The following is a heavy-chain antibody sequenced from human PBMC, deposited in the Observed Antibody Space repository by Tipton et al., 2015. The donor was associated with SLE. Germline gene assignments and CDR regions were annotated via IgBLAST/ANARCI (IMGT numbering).Heavy chain of an antibody. CDR3: ARVRSSSWGAFDI. CDR1: GFTVSSNY. V-gene: IGHV3-66*02. J-gene: IGHJ3*02. CDR2: IYSGGST. Sequence: SLRLSCAASGFTVSSNYMSWVRQAPGKGLEWVSVIYSGGSTYYADSVKGRFTISRDNSKNTLYLQMNSLRAEDTAVYYCARVRSSSWGAFDIWGQGTMVTVSS. D-gene: IGHD6-13*01.